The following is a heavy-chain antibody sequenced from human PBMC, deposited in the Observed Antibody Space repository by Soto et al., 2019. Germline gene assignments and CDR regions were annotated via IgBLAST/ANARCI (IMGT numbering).Heavy chain of an antibody. CDR3: ARGRWYSSSWYTFDY. D-gene: IGHD6-13*01. CDR1: GGSISSGGYY. V-gene: IGHV4-31*03. CDR2: IYYSGST. Sequence: SETLSLTCTVSGGSISSGGYYWSWIRQHPGKGLEWIGYIYYSGSTYYNPSLKSRVTISVDTSKNQFSLKLSSVTAADTAVYYCARGRWYSSSWYTFDYWGQGTLVTVSS. J-gene: IGHJ4*02.